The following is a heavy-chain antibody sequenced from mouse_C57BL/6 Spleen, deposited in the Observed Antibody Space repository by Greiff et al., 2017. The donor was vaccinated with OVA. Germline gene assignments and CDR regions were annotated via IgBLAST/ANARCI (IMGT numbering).Heavy chain of an antibody. D-gene: IGHD1-1*01. CDR2: IDPSDSYT. CDR3: ARGDGSAWFAY. CDR1: GYTFTSYW. J-gene: IGHJ3*01. Sequence: QVQLKQPGAELVRPGTSVKLSCKASGYTFTSYWMHWVKQRPGQGLEWIGVIDPSDSYTNYNQKFKGKATLTVDTSSSTAYMQLSSLTSEDSAVYYCARGDGSAWFAYWGQGTLVTVSA. V-gene: IGHV1-59*01.